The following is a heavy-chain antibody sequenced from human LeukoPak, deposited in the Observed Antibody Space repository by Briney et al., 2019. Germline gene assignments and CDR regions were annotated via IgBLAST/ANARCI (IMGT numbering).Heavy chain of an antibody. D-gene: IGHD2-15*01. CDR3: ARDRCSGGSCYPRDAFDI. V-gene: IGHV4-59*06. CDR1: GGSISSYY. Sequence: PSETLSLTCTVSGGSISSYYWSWIRQHPGKGLEWIGYIYYSGSTYYNPSLKSRVTISVDTSKNQFSLKLSSVTAADTAVYYCARDRCSGGSCYPRDAFDIWGQGTMVTVSS. J-gene: IGHJ3*02. CDR2: IYYSGST.